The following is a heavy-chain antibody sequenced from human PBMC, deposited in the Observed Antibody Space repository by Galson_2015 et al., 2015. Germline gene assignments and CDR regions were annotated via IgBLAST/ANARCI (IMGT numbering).Heavy chain of an antibody. V-gene: IGHV3-33*06. CDR1: GFTFSSYG. J-gene: IGHJ4*02. Sequence: SLRLSCAASGFTFSSYGMHWVRQAPGKGLEWVAVIWYDGSNKYYADSVKGRFTISRDNSKNTLYLQMNSLRAEDTAVYYCAKGHSSGWSGSYYFDYWGQGTLVTVSS. D-gene: IGHD6-19*01. CDR3: AKGHSSGWSGSYYFDY. CDR2: IWYDGSNK.